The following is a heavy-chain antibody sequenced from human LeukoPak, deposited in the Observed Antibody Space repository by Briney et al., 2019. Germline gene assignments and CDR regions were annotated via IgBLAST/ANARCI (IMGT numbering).Heavy chain of an antibody. J-gene: IGHJ4*02. Sequence: PGGSLRLPCSASGFTFTTYWMTWVRQAPGKGLEWLANIRQDGGATYYGGSVKGRFTISRDNAKNSVFLQMNSLTAEDTAVYYCATSKDTAGGPYWGQGILVTVSS. CDR2: IRQDGGAT. V-gene: IGHV3-7*01. D-gene: IGHD5-18*01. CDR3: ATSKDTAGGPY. CDR1: GFTFTTYW.